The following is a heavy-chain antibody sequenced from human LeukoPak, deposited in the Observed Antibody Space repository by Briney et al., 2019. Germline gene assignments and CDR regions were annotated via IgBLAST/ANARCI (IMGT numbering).Heavy chain of an antibody. Sequence: GGSLRLSCAASGFTVSSNYMSWVRQAPGKGLEWVSVIYSGGSTYYADSVKGRFTISRDNSKNTLYLQMNSLRAEDTAVYYCASGSGSYRTPYNYMDVWGTGTTVTVSS. CDR1: GFTVSSNY. V-gene: IGHV3-53*01. D-gene: IGHD3-10*01. CDR2: IYSGGST. J-gene: IGHJ6*03. CDR3: ASGSGSYRTPYNYMDV.